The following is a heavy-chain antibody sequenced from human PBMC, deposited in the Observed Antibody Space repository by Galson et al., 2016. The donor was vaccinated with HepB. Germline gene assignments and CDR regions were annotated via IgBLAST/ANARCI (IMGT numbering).Heavy chain of an antibody. J-gene: IGHJ4*02. D-gene: IGHD6-13*01. V-gene: IGHV3-15*01. CDR2: VKSGNYGAAT. CDR3: TFLSQAAPRPTSIDY. Sequence: SLRLSCAASGLTFNTYAWMSWVRQAPGKGLEWVGRVKSGNYGAATDYAAPVKGRFIISRDDSTNTVYLHMNSLKTGDTAVYHCTFLSQAAPRPTSIDYWGRGTLVTVSS. CDR1: GLTFNTYAW.